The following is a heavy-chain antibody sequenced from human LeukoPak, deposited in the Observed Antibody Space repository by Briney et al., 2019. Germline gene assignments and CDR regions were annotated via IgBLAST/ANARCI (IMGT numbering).Heavy chain of an antibody. CDR2: ISDSGST. V-gene: IGHV4-59*11. CDR1: GGSLGTHH. Sequence: SETLSLTCVVSGGSLGTHHWSWIRQSPGRGLEWIGYISDSGSTNYNPSLKSRVTISVDTSKNQFSLMLSSVTAADTAVYYCARGYDSSAYYPFNYWGQGTLVTVSS. CDR3: ARGYDSSAYYPFNY. J-gene: IGHJ4*02. D-gene: IGHD3-22*01.